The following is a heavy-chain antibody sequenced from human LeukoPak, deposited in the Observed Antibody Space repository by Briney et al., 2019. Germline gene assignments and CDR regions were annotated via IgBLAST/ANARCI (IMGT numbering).Heavy chain of an antibody. CDR2: ISYDGSNK. V-gene: IGHV3-30-3*01. D-gene: IGHD2-21*01. J-gene: IGHJ5*02. CDR3: VRDDWMSHAS. Sequence: GGSLRLSCAASGFTFSSYAMHWVRQAPGKGLEWVAVISYDGSNKYYADSVKGRFSISRDNAKNTLYLQMNSLRAEDTAVYYCVRDDWMSHASWGQGTLVSVSS. CDR1: GFTFSSYA.